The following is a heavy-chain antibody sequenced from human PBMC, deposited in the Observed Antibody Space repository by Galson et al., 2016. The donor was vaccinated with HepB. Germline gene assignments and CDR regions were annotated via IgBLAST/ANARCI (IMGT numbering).Heavy chain of an antibody. Sequence: SETLSLTCAVYGESFSGYYWTWIRQPPGKGLEWIGEINHSESTNYNPSLKSRVTISVDTSKNQFSLKLSSVTAADTAIYYCARAPDYGGNSGRFDYWGQGTLVTVSS. D-gene: IGHD4-23*01. CDR3: ARAPDYGGNSGRFDY. CDR2: INHSEST. CDR1: GESFSGYY. J-gene: IGHJ4*02. V-gene: IGHV4-34*01.